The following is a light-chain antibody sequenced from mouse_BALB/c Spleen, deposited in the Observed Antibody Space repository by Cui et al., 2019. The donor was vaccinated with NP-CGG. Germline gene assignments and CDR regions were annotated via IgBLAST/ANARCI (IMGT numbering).Light chain of an antibody. J-gene: IGLJ1*01. CDR3: ALWYSNHWV. CDR1: TGAVIISNY. CDR2: GTN. V-gene: IGLV1*01. Sequence: QAVLTQESAPPTSPGETVTLTCRSSTGAVIISNYANWVQEKSDHLFIGLIGGTNNRAPGVPARFSGALIGDKAALTITGAQTEDEAIYFCALWYSNHWVFGGGTKLTVL.